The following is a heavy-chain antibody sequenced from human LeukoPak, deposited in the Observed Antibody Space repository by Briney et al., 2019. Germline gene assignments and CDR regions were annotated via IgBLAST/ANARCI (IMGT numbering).Heavy chain of an antibody. D-gene: IGHD5-18*01. CDR1: GYTFTSYG. J-gene: IGHJ6*02. CDR2: ISAYNGNT. Sequence: ASVKVSCKASGYTFTSYGISWVRQAPGQGLEWMGWISAYNGNTNYAQKLQGRLTMTTDTSTSTAYMELRSLRSDDTAVYYCARENVDTETTGVYYYYGMDVWGQGTTVTVSS. CDR3: ARENVDTETTGVYYYYGMDV. V-gene: IGHV1-18*01.